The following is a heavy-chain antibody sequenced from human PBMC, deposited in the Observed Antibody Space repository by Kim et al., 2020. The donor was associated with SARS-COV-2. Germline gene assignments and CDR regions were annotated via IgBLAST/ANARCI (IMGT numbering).Heavy chain of an antibody. D-gene: IGHD6-19*01. J-gene: IGHJ4*02. CDR2: IYPDDSDT. V-gene: IGHV5-51*01. Sequence: GESLNISCKASGFIFTSNWIGWVRQMPGKGLEWMGIIYPDDSDTRYSPSFQGQVTISADKSITTAYLEWSSLKASDTAMYYCAKWPKITVAGRGYFDSWGQGTVVTVSS. CDR1: GFIFTSNW. CDR3: AKWPKITVAGRGYFDS.